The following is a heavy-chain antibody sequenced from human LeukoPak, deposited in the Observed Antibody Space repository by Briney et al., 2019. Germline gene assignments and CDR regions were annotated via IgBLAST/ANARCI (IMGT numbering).Heavy chain of an antibody. V-gene: IGHV4-4*08. D-gene: IGHD3-3*01. Sequence: SETLSLTCTVSGGSISSYYWSWIRQPPGKVLEWIGRIYTSGSTNYNPSLKSRVTISVDTSKNQFSLKLSSVTAADTAVYYCASLAAHNKVETYYDFWSGWDGAFDIWGQGTMVTVSS. J-gene: IGHJ3*02. CDR3: ASLAAHNKVETYYDFWSGWDGAFDI. CDR2: IYTSGST. CDR1: GGSISSYY.